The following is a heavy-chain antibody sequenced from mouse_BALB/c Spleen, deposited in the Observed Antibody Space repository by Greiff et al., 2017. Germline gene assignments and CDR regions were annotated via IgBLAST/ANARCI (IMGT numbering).Heavy chain of an antibody. J-gene: IGHJ3*01. CDR1: GFNIKDTY. D-gene: IGHD2-4*01. CDR3: ARDYDVGAWFAY. CDR2: IDPANGNT. Sequence: DVKLQESGAELVKPGASVKLSCTASGFNIKDTYMHWVKQRPEQGLEWIGRIDPANGNTKYDPKFQGKATITADTSSNTAYLQLSSLTSEDTAVYYCARDYDVGAWFAYWGQGTLVTVSA. V-gene: IGHV14-3*02.